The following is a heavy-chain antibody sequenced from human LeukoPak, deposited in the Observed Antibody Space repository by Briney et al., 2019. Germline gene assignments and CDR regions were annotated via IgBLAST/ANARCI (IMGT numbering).Heavy chain of an antibody. J-gene: IGHJ4*02. D-gene: IGHD2-2*01. CDR1: GFTFSTYW. Sequence: PGGSQRLSCAGSGFTFSTYWMSWVRQAPGKGLEWVANIKQDGSEKYYVDSVKGRFTISRDNAKSSLFLQINSLRAEDQAVYYCARGGGFCSSTSCYRLDYWGQGTLVTVSS. CDR3: ARGGGFCSSTSCYRLDY. CDR2: IKQDGSEK. V-gene: IGHV3-7*04.